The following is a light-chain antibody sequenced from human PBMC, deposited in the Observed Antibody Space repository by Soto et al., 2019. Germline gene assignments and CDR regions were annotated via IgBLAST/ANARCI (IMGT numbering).Light chain of an antibody. CDR2: EVS. CDR1: SSDVRGYNY. V-gene: IGLV2-14*01. Sequence: QSALTQPASVSGSPGQSITISCTGTSSDVRGYNYVSWYQQHPGKAPKLMIYEVSNRPSGVSNRFSGSKSGNTASLTISGLQAEDEADYYCSSYTRSSTLVFGTGTKLTVL. J-gene: IGLJ1*01. CDR3: SSYTRSSTLV.